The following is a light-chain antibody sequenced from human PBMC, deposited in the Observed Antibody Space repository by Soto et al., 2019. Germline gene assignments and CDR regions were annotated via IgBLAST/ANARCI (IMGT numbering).Light chain of an antibody. J-gene: IGKJ1*01. V-gene: IGKV3-20*01. CDR1: PRVSSSY. CDR3: QQYGSSPT. Sequence: EIVLTQSPGTLSLSPGERATLSCRASPRVSSSYLAWYQQKPGQAPRLLIYGASSRATGIPDRFSGSGSGTDFTLTISRLEPEDFAVYYCQQYGSSPTFGQGTKVEIK. CDR2: GAS.